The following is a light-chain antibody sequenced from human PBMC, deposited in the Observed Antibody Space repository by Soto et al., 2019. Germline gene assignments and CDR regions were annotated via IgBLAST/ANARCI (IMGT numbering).Light chain of an antibody. CDR1: QSVSSSY. CDR2: GES. J-gene: IGKJ2*01. Sequence: EIVLTQSPGTLSLSPGERATLSCRASQSVSSSYLAWYQQKPGQAPRLLIYGESSRATGIPDRFSGSGSETDFTLTISRLEPEDFAVYYWHQYGSSPPNTFGQGTKLGSK. V-gene: IGKV3-20*01. CDR3: HQYGSSPPNT.